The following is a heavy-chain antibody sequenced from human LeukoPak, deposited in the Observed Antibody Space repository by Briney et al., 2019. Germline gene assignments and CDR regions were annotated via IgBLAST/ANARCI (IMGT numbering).Heavy chain of an antibody. J-gene: IGHJ4*02. Sequence: PGGSLRLSCAASGFTFSNYWMHWVRQAPGKGLVWVSRIKSDGSRTDYADSVKGRFTISRDNAKNTLYLQMNSLRAEDTAVYYCARGGGYYDSSGYSDYWGQGTLVTVSS. D-gene: IGHD3-22*01. CDR2: IKSDGSRT. CDR1: GFTFSNYW. CDR3: ARGGGYYDSSGYSDY. V-gene: IGHV3-74*01.